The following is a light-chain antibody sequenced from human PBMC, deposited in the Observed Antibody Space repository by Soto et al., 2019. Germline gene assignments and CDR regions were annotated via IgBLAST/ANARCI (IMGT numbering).Light chain of an antibody. J-gene: IGLJ1*01. CDR2: EVS. Sequence: QSALTQPASVPGSPGQSVTISCTGTSSDVGAYKYVSWYQQHPGKAPKLMIYEVSNRPSGVSNRFSGSKSGNTASLTISGLQADDEADYYCGSCTTSSIRVFGTGTKGTVL. CDR3: GSCTTSSIRV. CDR1: SSDVGAYKY. V-gene: IGLV2-14*01.